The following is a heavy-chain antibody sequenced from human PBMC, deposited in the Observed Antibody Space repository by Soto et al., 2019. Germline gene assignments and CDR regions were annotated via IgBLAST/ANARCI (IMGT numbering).Heavy chain of an antibody. CDR1: GGTFSRYT. J-gene: IGHJ6*02. CDR3: ASHFTGVLVLGASPPGGDNYGWDV. V-gene: IGHV1-69*02. D-gene: IGHD2-15*01. CDR2: IISFLVIP. Sequence: SVKVSCKASGGTFSRYTFTWVRQAPGQGLEWMGKIISFLVIPNYAQNFQCRVTITADNSTSTAYMELSSLTSDDTAVYYCASHFTGVLVLGASPPGGDNYGWDVWGQGTTVTVSS.